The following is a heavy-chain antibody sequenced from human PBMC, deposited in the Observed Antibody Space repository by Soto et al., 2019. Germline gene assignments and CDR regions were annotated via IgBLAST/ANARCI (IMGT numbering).Heavy chain of an antibody. V-gene: IGHV3-23*01. CDR1: GFTFSTYA. Sequence: LRLSCAASGFTFSTYAMSWVRQAPGKGLEWVSSISGSGHNTYYADSVNGRFTISRDNSKNTLYLQINGLRAEDTAVYYCAKDGGLVVVPASILDFDYWGQGTLVTVSS. CDR3: AKDGGLVVVPASILDFDY. J-gene: IGHJ4*02. CDR2: ISGSGHNT. D-gene: IGHD2-2*02.